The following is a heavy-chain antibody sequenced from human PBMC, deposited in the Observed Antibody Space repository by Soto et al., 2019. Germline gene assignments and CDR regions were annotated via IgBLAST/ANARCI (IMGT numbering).Heavy chain of an antibody. D-gene: IGHD3-10*01. V-gene: IGHV4-34*01. Sequence: SETLSLTCAVYGGSFSGYYWSWIRQPPGKGLEWIGEINHSGSTNYNPSLKSRVTISVDTSKNQFSLKLSSVTAADTAVYYCASRYYYGSGSPDFDYWGQGTLVTVSS. CDR1: GGSFSGYY. CDR2: INHSGST. J-gene: IGHJ4*02. CDR3: ASRYYYGSGSPDFDY.